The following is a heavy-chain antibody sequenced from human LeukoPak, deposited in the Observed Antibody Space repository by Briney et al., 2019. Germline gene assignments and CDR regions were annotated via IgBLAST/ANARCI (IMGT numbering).Heavy chain of an antibody. CDR1: GGSISYYY. CDR3: AREDPQTTVPEGMDV. D-gene: IGHD4-17*01. Sequence: SETLSLTCTVSGGSISYYYWSWIRQSPGKGLEWIGYIYYSGTTNHNPPLKSRVAISVDTSKNQFSLQLRSVTAADTAVYYCAREDPQTTVPEGMDVWGQGTTVTVSS. J-gene: IGHJ6*02. V-gene: IGHV4-59*01. CDR2: IYYSGTT.